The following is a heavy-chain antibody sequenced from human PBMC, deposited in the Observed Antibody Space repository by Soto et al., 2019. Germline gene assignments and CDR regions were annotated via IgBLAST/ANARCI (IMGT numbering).Heavy chain of an antibody. CDR3: VKDRSIAVDEVYYFDY. Sequence: GGSLRLSCSASGFTFSSYGMHWVRQAPGKGLEFVSAIISNGGTTYYADSVRGRFTISRDNSKNTLYLQMSSLRADDTAVYYCVKDRSIAVDEVYYFDYWGQGTLVTVSS. V-gene: IGHV3-64D*06. J-gene: IGHJ4*02. D-gene: IGHD6-19*01. CDR1: GFTFSSYG. CDR2: IISNGGTT.